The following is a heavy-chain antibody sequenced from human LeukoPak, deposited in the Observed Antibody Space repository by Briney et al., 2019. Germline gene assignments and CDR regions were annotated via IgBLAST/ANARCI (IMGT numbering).Heavy chain of an antibody. CDR1: GFTFSNAW. V-gene: IGHV3-30*18. CDR3: AKGGYCSGGSCYGKGALDI. CDR2: ISYDGTNK. Sequence: GGSLRLSCAGSGFTFSNAWMNWVRQAPGKGLEWVAVISYDGTNKNYAESVKGRFTISRDNSKNTLYLQMNSLRAEDTAVYFCAKGGYCSGGSCYGKGALDIWGQGTMVTVSS. J-gene: IGHJ3*02. D-gene: IGHD2-15*01.